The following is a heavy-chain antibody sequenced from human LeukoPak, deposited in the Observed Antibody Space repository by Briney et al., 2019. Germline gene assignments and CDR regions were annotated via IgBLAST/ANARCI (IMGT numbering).Heavy chain of an antibody. V-gene: IGHV3-7*01. D-gene: IGHD2-8*02. CDR2: ITEGVSRK. CDR3: ARDVFPGGLLNTAFDH. Sequence: GGSLRLSCVVSGFTFSMYWMTWVRQAPGKGVEGVADITEGVSRKWYLDSLQRPFPISRDNANNSLYLQINGLRVEHTAVYYCARDVFPGGLLNTAFDHWGQGALVTVSS. J-gene: IGHJ4*02. CDR1: GFTFSMYW.